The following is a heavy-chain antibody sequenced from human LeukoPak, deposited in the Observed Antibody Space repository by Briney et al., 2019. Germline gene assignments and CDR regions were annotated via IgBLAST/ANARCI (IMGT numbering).Heavy chain of an antibody. D-gene: IGHD6-13*01. Sequence: PSETLSLTCTVSGYSINTGDYWGWIRQTPGKGLEWIGNIYHSGSTYYNPSLKSRVTILVDTSENQFSLKRISVTAADTAVYYCARLNSRAFDFDYWGQGTLVTVSS. CDR3: ARLNSRAFDFDY. CDR2: IYHSGST. CDR1: GYSINTGDY. J-gene: IGHJ4*02. V-gene: IGHV4-38-2*02.